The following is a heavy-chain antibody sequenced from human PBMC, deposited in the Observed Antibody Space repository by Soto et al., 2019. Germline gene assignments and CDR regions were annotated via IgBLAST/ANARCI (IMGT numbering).Heavy chain of an antibody. J-gene: IGHJ6*02. Sequence: GGSLRLSCTASGFTFGDYAMSWVRQAPGKGLEWVGFIRSKAYGGTTEYAASVKGRFTISRDDSKSIAYLQMNSLKTEDTAVYYCTRVGQWLVPYYYYYGMDVWGQGTTVTVSS. CDR1: GFTFGDYA. V-gene: IGHV3-49*04. CDR2: IRSKAYGGTT. D-gene: IGHD6-19*01. CDR3: TRVGQWLVPYYYYYGMDV.